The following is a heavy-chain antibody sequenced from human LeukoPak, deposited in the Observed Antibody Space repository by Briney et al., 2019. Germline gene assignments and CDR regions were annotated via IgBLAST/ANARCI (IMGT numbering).Heavy chain of an antibody. CDR3: ARAPSEIGGYYPEYFRH. V-gene: IGHV3-74*01. CDR1: GFTFSTYW. J-gene: IGHJ1*01. CDR2: IKSDGST. D-gene: IGHD3-22*01. Sequence: GGSLRLSCAASGFTFSTYWMHWVRLAPGKGLVWVSRIKSDGSTNYADSVKGRFTISRDNANNTLSLQMNSLRPEDTGAYYCARAPSEIGGYYPEYFRHWGQGTLVTVSS.